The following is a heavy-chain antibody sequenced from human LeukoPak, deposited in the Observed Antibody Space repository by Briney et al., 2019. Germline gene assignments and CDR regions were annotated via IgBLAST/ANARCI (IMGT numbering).Heavy chain of an antibody. CDR2: ISAYNGNT. J-gene: IGHJ5*02. CDR3: ARDPIIVVVPAAPRDNWFDP. V-gene: IGHV1-18*01. D-gene: IGHD2-2*01. Sequence: ASVKVSCKASGYTFTSYGISWVRQAPGQGVEWVGWISAYNGNTNYAQKLQGRVTMTTDTSTSTAYMELRSLRSDDTAVYYCARDPIIVVVPAAPRDNWFDPWGQGTLVTVSS. CDR1: GYTFTSYG.